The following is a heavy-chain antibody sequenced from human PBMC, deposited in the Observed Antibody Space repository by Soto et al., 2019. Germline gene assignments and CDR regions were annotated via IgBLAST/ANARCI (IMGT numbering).Heavy chain of an antibody. J-gene: IGHJ5*02. CDR2: IRSKAYGGTT. D-gene: IGHD3-22*01. Sequence: PGGSLRLSCTASGFTFGDYAMSWFRQAPGKGLEWVGFIRSKAYGGTTEYAASVKGRFTISRDDSKSIAYLQMNSLKTEDTAVYYCTTPTYYYDSSGYWGSARPRKTWGQGTLVTVSS. V-gene: IGHV3-49*03. CDR1: GFTFGDYA. CDR3: TTPTYYYDSSGYWGSARPRKT.